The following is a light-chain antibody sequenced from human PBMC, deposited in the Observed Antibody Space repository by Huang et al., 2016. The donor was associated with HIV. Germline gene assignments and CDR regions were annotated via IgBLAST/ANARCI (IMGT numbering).Light chain of an antibody. CDR1: QIVSSNN. J-gene: IGKJ2*01. CDR2: GAS. CDR3: QQYGGSPGYT. Sequence: EIVLTQSPGTLSLSPGERATLSCRASQIVSSNNLAWYQPKPGQAPRLLIDGASNRATGLPDRFSGSGSGTDFTLTISRLEPEDFAVYYCQQYGGSPGYTFGQGTNLEIK. V-gene: IGKV3-20*01.